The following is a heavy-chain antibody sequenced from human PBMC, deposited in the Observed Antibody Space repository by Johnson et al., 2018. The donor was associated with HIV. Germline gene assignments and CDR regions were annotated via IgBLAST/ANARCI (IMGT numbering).Heavy chain of an antibody. J-gene: IGHJ3*01. CDR1: GFNFRDYG. CDR3: ARVPGSRAGDAFDV. CDR2: ISYDGNKI. V-gene: IGHV3-30*03. D-gene: IGHD1-1*01. Sequence: QVQLVESGGGVVQPGRSLRLSCEVSGFNFRDYGMHWVRQAPGKGLDWLAVISYDGNKIFYADSVKGRFTISRDNSKNTLYLHMKSLRVEDTALYYCARVPGSRAGDAFDVWGTGTMVTVSS.